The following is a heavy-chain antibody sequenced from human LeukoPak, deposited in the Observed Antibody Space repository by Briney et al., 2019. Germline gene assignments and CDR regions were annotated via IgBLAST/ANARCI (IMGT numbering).Heavy chain of an antibody. CDR3: AREAEITRFDY. CDR2: IYYSGST. Sequence: SETLSLTCTVSGGSISSYYWSWIRQPPGKGLEWIGYIYYSGSTNYNPSLKSRVTISVDTSKNQFSLQLNSVTPEDTAVYYCAREAEITRFDYWGQGTLVTVSS. J-gene: IGHJ4*02. D-gene: IGHD5-24*01. CDR1: GGSISSYY. V-gene: IGHV4-59*12.